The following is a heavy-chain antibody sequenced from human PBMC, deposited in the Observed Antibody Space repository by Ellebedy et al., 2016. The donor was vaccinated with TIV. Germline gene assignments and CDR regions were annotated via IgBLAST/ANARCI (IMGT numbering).Heavy chain of an antibody. Sequence: AASVKVSCKTSGYTFTDYYIHWVRQPPGQGLEWMAWLNPNSGGTNYAQKFQGRVTVTRDTSTSPAFLELSRLRSDDTAVYYCTRDLTNIVSGDYWGQGTLVTVSS. V-gene: IGHV1-2*02. CDR3: TRDLTNIVSGDY. CDR1: GYTFTDYY. CDR2: LNPNSGGT. D-gene: IGHD5/OR15-5a*01. J-gene: IGHJ4*02.